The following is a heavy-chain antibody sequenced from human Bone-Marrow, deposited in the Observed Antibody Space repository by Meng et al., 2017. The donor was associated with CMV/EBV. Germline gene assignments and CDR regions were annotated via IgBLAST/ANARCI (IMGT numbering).Heavy chain of an antibody. CDR3: ARGTGD. CDR2: IYRGGTT. Sequence: GESLKISCAASGFTFSDYYMSWIRQAPGKGLEWVSVIYRGGTTFYADSVKGRFTISRDNSKNTLYLQMNTLRAEDTAVYYCARGTGDWGQGTLVTVSS. J-gene: IGHJ4*02. CDR1: GFTFSDYY. D-gene: IGHD7-27*01. V-gene: IGHV3-53*01.